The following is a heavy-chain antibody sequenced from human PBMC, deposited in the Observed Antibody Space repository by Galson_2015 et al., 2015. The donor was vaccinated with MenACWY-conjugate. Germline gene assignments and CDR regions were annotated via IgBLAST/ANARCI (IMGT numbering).Heavy chain of an antibody. Sequence: SVKVSCKASGYTFTSYYMHWVRQAPGQGLEWMGIINPSGGSTSYAQKFQGRVTMTRDTSTSTVYMELSSLRSEDTAVYYCARGGVGTYYYDSRGYYWGYWGQGTLVTVSS. V-gene: IGHV1-46*01. CDR1: GYTFTSYY. CDR2: INPSGGST. CDR3: ARGGVGTYYYDSRGYYWGY. D-gene: IGHD3-22*01. J-gene: IGHJ4*02.